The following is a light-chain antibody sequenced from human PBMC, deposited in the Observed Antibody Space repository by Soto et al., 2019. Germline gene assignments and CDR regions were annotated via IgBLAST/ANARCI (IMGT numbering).Light chain of an antibody. CDR3: QQLNSYPLT. CDR2: ASS. V-gene: IGKV1-9*01. CDR1: QGSSSY. J-gene: IGKJ4*01. Sequence: DIQLTQSPSFLSASVGVRVTITCRASQGSSSYLAWYQQKPGKAPKPLIYASSTLESGVPSRFSGSGSGTEFTLTISSLQPEDFPTYYCQQLNSYPLTFGGGTKVEIK.